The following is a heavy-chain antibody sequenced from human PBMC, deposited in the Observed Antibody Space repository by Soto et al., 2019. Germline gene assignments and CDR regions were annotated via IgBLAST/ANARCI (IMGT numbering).Heavy chain of an antibody. CDR2: IDWDDDK. Sequence: ESGPTLVNPTQTLTLTCTFSGFSLSTSGMCVSWIRQPPGKALEWLALIDWDDDKYYSTSLKTRLTISKDTSKNQVVLTMTNMDPVDTATYYCARSNSYYYDSSGYYFPPDYWGQGTLVTVSS. CDR3: ARSNSYYYDSSGYYFPPDY. CDR1: GFSLSTSGMC. V-gene: IGHV2-70*01. J-gene: IGHJ4*02. D-gene: IGHD3-22*01.